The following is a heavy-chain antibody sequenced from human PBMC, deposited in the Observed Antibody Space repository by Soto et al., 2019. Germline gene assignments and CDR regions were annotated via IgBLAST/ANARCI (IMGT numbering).Heavy chain of an antibody. CDR3: ARYSSTTNYYYGMAV. J-gene: IGHJ6*02. CDR1: GFIFSNYG. D-gene: IGHD6-13*01. CDR2: ISNDGSNK. Sequence: QVQLVESGGGVVQPGRSLRLSCAASGFIFSNYGMHWVRQAPGKGLEWLAVISNDGSNKNYADSVKGRFTISRDNSENMVYLQTNSLRPEDRAVYYCARYSSTTNYYYGMAVWGQGTTVTVSS. V-gene: IGHV3-30*03.